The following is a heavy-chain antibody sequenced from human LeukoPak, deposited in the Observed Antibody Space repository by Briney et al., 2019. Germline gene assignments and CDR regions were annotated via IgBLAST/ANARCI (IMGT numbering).Heavy chain of an antibody. D-gene: IGHD3-22*01. Sequence: ALVKVSCKASGYTFTSYAMNWVRQAPGQGLEWMGWISAYNGNTNYAQKLQGRVTMTTDTSTSTAYMELRSLRSDDTAVYYCARVLGAMIVEDHNWFDPWGQGTLVTVSS. CDR2: ISAYNGNT. V-gene: IGHV1-18*01. CDR3: ARVLGAMIVEDHNWFDP. J-gene: IGHJ5*02. CDR1: GYTFTSYA.